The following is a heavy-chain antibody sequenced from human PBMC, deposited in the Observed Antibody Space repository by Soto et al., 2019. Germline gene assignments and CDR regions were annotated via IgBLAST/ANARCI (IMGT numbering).Heavy chain of an antibody. J-gene: IGHJ4*02. V-gene: IGHV4-61*01. Sequence: SETLSLTCTVSGGSVSSGSYYWSWIRQPPGKGLEWIGYIYYSGSTNYNPSLKSRVTISVDTSKNQFSLKLSSVTAADTAVYYCARAGYDFWSGYYSDYWGQGTLVTVSS. D-gene: IGHD3-3*01. CDR3: ARAGYDFWSGYYSDY. CDR2: IYYSGST. CDR1: GGSVSSGSYY.